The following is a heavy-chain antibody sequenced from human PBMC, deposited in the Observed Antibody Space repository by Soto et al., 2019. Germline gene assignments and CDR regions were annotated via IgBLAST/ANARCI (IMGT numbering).Heavy chain of an antibody. V-gene: IGHV4-39*01. CDR3: ARARSGSYFGWFDP. CDR2: IYYSGST. D-gene: IGHD1-26*01. Sequence: QLQLQESGPGLVKPSETLSLTCTVSGGSISSSSYYWVWIRQPPGKGLEWIGSIYYSGSTYYNPSLKSRVTISVDTSKNRFSVKLSAVTAADTAVYYCARARSGSYFGWFDPWGQGTLVIVSS. CDR1: GGSISSSSYY. J-gene: IGHJ5*02.